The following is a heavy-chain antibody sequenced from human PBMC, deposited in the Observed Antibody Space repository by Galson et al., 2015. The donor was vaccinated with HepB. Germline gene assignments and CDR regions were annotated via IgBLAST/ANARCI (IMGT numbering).Heavy chain of an antibody. V-gene: IGHV3-48*01. J-gene: IGHJ2*01. CDR3: ARIYCSGGSCYSALSDWYFDL. D-gene: IGHD2-15*01. CDR1: GFTFSSYS. Sequence: SLRLSCAASGFTFSSYSMNWVRQAPGKGLEWVSYISSSSSTIYYADSVKGRFTISRDNAKNSLYLQMNSLRAEDTAVYYCARIYCSGGSCYSALSDWYFDLWGRGTLVTVSS. CDR2: ISSSSSTI.